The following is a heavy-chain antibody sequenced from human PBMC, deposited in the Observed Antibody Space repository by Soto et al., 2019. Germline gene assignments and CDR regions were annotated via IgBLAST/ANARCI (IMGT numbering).Heavy chain of an antibody. D-gene: IGHD4-17*01. J-gene: IGHJ3*02. Sequence: GGSLRLSCAASGFTFDDYAMHWVRQAPGKGLEWVSGISWNSGSIGYAGSVKGRFTISRDNAKNSLYLQMNSLRAEDTVLYYCAKDMEDYGDHTYAFDIWGQGTMVTVSS. CDR1: GFTFDDYA. V-gene: IGHV3-9*01. CDR3: AKDMEDYGDHTYAFDI. CDR2: ISWNSGSI.